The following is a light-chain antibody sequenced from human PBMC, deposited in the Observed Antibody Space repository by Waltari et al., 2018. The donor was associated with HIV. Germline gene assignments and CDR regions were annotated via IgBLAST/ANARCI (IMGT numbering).Light chain of an antibody. J-gene: IGKJ2*01. CDR1: QSFSSD. Sequence: EIVMTQSPATLSVSPGERATLPCRASQSFSSDLAWYQHKPGQAPRLLIYGASTRAAGIPARFSGSGSGTEFTLTISSLQSEDFAVYYCQQYKNWPLSFGQGTKLEIK. CDR3: QQYKNWPLS. V-gene: IGKV3-15*01. CDR2: GAS.